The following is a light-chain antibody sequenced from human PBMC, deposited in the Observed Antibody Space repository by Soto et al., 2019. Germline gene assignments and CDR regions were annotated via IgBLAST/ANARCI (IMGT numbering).Light chain of an antibody. CDR2: DVS. CDR3: SSYTTSSSYV. J-gene: IGLJ1*01. Sequence: QSVLTQPASVSGSPGQSITISCTGTSSDVGGYHYVSWYQQYPGIAPKVMIYDVSNRPSGVSNRFSGSKSGNTASLTISGLQAEDEADYYCSSYTTSSSYVFVTGTKVTVL. CDR1: SSDVGGYHY. V-gene: IGLV2-14*01.